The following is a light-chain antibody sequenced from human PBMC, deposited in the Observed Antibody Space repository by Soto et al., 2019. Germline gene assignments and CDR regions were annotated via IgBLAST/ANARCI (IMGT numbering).Light chain of an antibody. CDR3: QSFDRSLSSWV. V-gene: IGLV1-40*01. J-gene: IGLJ3*02. CDR1: SSNIGAGYD. CDR2: GNN. Sequence: QSVLTQPPSVSGAPGQRVTISCTGSSSNIGAGYDVHWYQQLPGTAPKLLIYGNNNRPSGVPDRFSGSESGTSASLAITGLQADDEADYYCQSFDRSLSSWVFGGGTKLTVL.